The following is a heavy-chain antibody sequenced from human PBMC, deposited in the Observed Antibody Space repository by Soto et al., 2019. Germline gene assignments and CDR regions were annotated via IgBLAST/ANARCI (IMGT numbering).Heavy chain of an antibody. J-gene: IGHJ6*02. CDR1: GYTFTSYA. CDR2: INPSGGST. V-gene: IGHV1-46*01. CDR3: ARERSSSPSPKYYYYYGMDV. D-gene: IGHD6-6*01. Sequence: ASVKVSCKASGYTFTSYAMHWVRQAPGQGLEWMGIINPSGGSTSYAQKFQGRVTMTRDTSTSTVYMELSSLRSEDTAVYYCARERSSSPSPKYYYYYGMDVWGQGTTVTVSS.